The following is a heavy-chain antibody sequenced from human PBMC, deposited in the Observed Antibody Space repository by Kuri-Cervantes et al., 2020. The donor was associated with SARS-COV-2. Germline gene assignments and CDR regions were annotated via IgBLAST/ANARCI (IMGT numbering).Heavy chain of an antibody. D-gene: IGHD6-6*01. CDR3: ARPVWWYSSSPADYYYGMDV. CDR2: ISAYNGNT. CDR1: GYTFTSYA. J-gene: IGHJ6*02. V-gene: IGHV1-18*01. Sequence: ASVKVSCKASGYTFTSYAMHWVRQAPGQRLEWMGWISAYNGNTNYAQKLQGRVTMTTDTSTSTAYMELRSLRSEDTAVYYCARPVWWYSSSPADYYYGMDVWGQGTTVTVSS.